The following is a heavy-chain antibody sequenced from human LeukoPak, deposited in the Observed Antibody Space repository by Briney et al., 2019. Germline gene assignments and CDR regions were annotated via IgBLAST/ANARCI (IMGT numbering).Heavy chain of an antibody. CDR2: IYTSGKT. CDR1: GGAISSYY. Sequence: SETLSLTCTVSGGAISSYYWSWIRQPAGKGLEWIGRIYTSGKTNYNPSLKSRVTMSVDTSKNQFSLKLSSVTAADTAVYYCARPGYDFWSSFNPWGQGTLVTVSS. J-gene: IGHJ5*02. D-gene: IGHD3-3*01. V-gene: IGHV4-4*07. CDR3: ARPGYDFWSSFNP.